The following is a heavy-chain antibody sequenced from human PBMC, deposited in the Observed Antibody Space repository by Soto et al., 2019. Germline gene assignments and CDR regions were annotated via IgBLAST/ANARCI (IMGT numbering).Heavy chain of an antibody. V-gene: IGHV3-30-3*01. CDR1: GFTFSSYA. CDR2: ISYDGSNK. Sequence: GGSLRLSCAASGFTFSSYAMHWVRQAPGKGLEWVAVISYDGSNKYYADSVKGRFTISRDNSKNTLYLQMNSLRAEDTAVYYCTRAKDFEYSSSFFDYWGQGTLVTVSS. CDR3: TRAKDFEYSSSFFDY. D-gene: IGHD6-6*01. J-gene: IGHJ4*02.